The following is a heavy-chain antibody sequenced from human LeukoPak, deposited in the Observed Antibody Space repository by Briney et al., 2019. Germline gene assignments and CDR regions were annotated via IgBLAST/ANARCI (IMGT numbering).Heavy chain of an antibody. D-gene: IGHD1-1*01. J-gene: IGHJ4*02. CDR3: AKDRRRWNRNDVSLDY. V-gene: IGHV3-48*04. Sequence: GALRLSCASSGFPFSSYSMHWVRQAPGKGLEWVSYITSSSSTIYYADSVKGRFTIFRDNVKNSLYQQMNSLRAEDTALYYCAKDRRRWNRNDVSLDYWGQGTLVTVSS. CDR2: ITSSSSTI. CDR1: GFPFSSYS.